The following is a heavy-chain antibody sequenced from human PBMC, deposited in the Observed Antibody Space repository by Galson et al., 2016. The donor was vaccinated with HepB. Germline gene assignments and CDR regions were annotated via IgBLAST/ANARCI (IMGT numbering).Heavy chain of an antibody. D-gene: IGHD3-3*01. CDR1: GFIFSNYA. V-gene: IGHV3-23*01. Sequence: SLRLSCAASGFIFSNYAMTWVRQAPGKGLEWVSSFSGRGGSTYYADSVKGRFTISRDNSKNTLYLQMNGLRAEDTAVYYCAKRLRFLEWLLYGPNDYWGQGTLVTVSS. CDR3: AKRLRFLEWLLYGPNDY. CDR2: FSGRGGST. J-gene: IGHJ4*02.